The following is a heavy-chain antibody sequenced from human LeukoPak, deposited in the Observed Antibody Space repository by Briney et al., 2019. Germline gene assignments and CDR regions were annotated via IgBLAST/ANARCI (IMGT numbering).Heavy chain of an antibody. CDR1: GGSISSGSYY. CDR2: IYPSGTT. CDR3: ARHPMTMENWFDP. V-gene: IGHV4-61*02. Sequence: SQTLSLTCTVSGGSISSGSYYWTWNRQPAGKGLEWIGRIYPSGTTNYNPSLKSRVTISLDTSKNQFSLNLNSVTAADTAVYYCARHPMTMENWFDPWGQGTLVTVSS. J-gene: IGHJ5*02. D-gene: IGHD4/OR15-4a*01.